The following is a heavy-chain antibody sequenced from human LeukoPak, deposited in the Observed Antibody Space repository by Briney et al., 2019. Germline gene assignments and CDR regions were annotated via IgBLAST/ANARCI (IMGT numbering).Heavy chain of an antibody. J-gene: IGHJ5*02. D-gene: IGHD3-16*02. Sequence: SETLSLTCAVYGGSFSGYYWSWIRQPPGKGLEWIGEINHSGSTNYNPSLKSRVTISVDTSKNQFSLTPSSVTGADTAVYYCARDRNDYVWGSYRYINKVYNWFDPWGQGTLVTVSS. V-gene: IGHV4-34*01. CDR1: GGSFSGYY. CDR2: INHSGST. CDR3: ARDRNDYVWGSYRYINKVYNWFDP.